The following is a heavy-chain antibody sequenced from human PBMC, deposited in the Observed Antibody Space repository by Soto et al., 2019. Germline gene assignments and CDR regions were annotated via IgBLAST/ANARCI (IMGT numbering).Heavy chain of an antibody. V-gene: IGHV3-21*02. CDR3: ARDQPGEDGFWSGYLNPGYFYH. J-gene: IGHJ1*01. CDR1: GFTFSAFS. Sequence: EVKLVESGGGLVSPGGSLRLSCAASGFTFSAFSMNWIRQAPGKGLEWVSSISSGSRYIYYADSVKGRFTTSRDDAKNSLYLQMNGLRAEDTAVYYCARDQPGEDGFWSGYLNPGYFYHWGQGTLVTVSS. D-gene: IGHD3-3*01. CDR2: ISSGSRYI.